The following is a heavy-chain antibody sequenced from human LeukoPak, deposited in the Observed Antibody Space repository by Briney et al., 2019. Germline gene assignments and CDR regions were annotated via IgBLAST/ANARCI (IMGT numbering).Heavy chain of an antibody. Sequence: SETLSLTCAVYGGSFSGYYWSWIRQPPGKGLEWIGEINHSGSTNYNPSLKSRVTISVDTSKNQFSLKLSSVTAADTAVYYCARVRSSGYSLYYFDYWGQGTLVTVSS. CDR1: GGSFSGYY. J-gene: IGHJ4*02. D-gene: IGHD3-22*01. CDR2: INHSGST. V-gene: IGHV4-34*01. CDR3: ARVRSSGYSLYYFDY.